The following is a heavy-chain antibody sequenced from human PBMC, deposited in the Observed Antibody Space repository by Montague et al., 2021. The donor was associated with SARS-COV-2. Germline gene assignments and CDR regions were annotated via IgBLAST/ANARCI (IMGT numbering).Heavy chain of an antibody. D-gene: IGHD5-18*01. Sequence: SETLSLTCTVSGGSISNSIYYWDWIRQPPGKGLEWIGSIYYTENTYYXPSLESRVTISIDTSKNQFSLKLSSVTAADTAVYYCARPGSGYSYGSGAFDYWGQGTLVTASS. CDR3: ARPGSGYSYGSGAFDY. CDR2: IYYTENT. J-gene: IGHJ4*02. CDR1: GGSISNSIYY. V-gene: IGHV4-39*01.